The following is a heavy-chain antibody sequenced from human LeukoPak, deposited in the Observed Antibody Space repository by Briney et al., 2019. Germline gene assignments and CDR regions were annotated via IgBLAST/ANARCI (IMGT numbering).Heavy chain of an antibody. V-gene: IGHV3-21*01. J-gene: IGHJ4*01. D-gene: IGHD4-23*01. Sequence: GGSLRLSCAASGFTSSSHSMNWGRHAPGKGVECVSSISSSSSYIYYADSVKGRFTISRDNAKNSLYLQMNSLRAEDTAVYYCARDNSPQSIVTPDYFDYWVRGNVVIVSA. CDR3: ARDNSPQSIVTPDYFDY. CDR1: GFTSSSHS. CDR2: ISSSSSYI.